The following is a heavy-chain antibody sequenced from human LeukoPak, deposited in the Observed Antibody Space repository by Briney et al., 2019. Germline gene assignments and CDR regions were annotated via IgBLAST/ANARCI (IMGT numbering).Heavy chain of an antibody. CDR2: IYYSGST. D-gene: IGHD1-1*01. CDR3: ARVLQNWNDGPILDY. V-gene: IGHV4-59*01. CDR1: GGSISGFY. J-gene: IGHJ4*01. Sequence: SETLSLTCTVSGGSISGFYWSWIRQPPGKGLEWIGDIYYSGSTNYNPSLKSRLTISVDTSKNQFSLRLSSVTAAETAVYYCARVLQNWNDGPILDYWGQEPWSPSPQ.